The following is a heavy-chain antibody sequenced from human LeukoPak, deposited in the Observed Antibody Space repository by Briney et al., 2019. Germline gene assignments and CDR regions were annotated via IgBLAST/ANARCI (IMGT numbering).Heavy chain of an antibody. V-gene: IGHV4-4*07. D-gene: IGHD6-6*01. CDR2: IYTSGNT. CDR1: GGSISSYY. Sequence: SETLSLTCTVSGGSISSYYWSWIRQPAGKGLEWIGRIYTSGNTYYNPSLKSRLTISADTSKNQFSLTLTSVTAADTAVYYCARDRSVGVLPAPPFDFWGQGTLVTVSS. J-gene: IGHJ4*02. CDR3: ARDRSVGVLPAPPFDF.